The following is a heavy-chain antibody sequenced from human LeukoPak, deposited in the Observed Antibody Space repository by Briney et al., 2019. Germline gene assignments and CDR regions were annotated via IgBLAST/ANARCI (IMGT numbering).Heavy chain of an antibody. Sequence: PGGSLRLSCAASGFTFSSYWMSWVRQAPGKGLEWVANINEDGSKKYYVDSVKGRLTISRDNAEKSLYLHMDSLRGEDTAVYYCARGNFDWLLPTDYGMDVWGQGTTVTVSS. CDR2: INEDGSKK. J-gene: IGHJ6*02. CDR1: GFTFSSYW. D-gene: IGHD3-9*01. V-gene: IGHV3-7*01. CDR3: ARGNFDWLLPTDYGMDV.